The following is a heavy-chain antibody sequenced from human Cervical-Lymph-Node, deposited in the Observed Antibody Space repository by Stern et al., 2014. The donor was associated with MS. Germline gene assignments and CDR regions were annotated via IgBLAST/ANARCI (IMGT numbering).Heavy chain of an antibody. Sequence: EVQLVESGGGLVKPGGSLRLSCAASGFTFSSYSMNWVRQAPRKGLELVASISSGGSYIYYADSLKGRFNISRDNAKNSLYLQMNSLRAEDTAVYYCARGRGGNYRYYFDYWGQGTLVTVSS. J-gene: IGHJ4*02. CDR1: GFTFSSYS. CDR3: ARGRGGNYRYYFDY. D-gene: IGHD4-23*01. CDR2: ISSGGSYI. V-gene: IGHV3-21*01.